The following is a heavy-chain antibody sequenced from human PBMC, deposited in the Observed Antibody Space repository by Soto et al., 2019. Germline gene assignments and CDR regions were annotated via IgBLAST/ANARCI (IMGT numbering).Heavy chain of an antibody. CDR2: VYHTGST. CDR3: ARRLFGSGWTLDS. CDR1: GASITTYY. J-gene: IGHJ4*02. D-gene: IGHD6-19*01. Sequence: SETLSLTCDVSGASITTYYWSWIRQARGKGLEWIGNVYHTGSTDYNSSLRSRVTISVDTSKNQFSLNMNSVTAADTAVYYCARRLFGSGWTLDSWGQGALATVSS. V-gene: IGHV4-59*13.